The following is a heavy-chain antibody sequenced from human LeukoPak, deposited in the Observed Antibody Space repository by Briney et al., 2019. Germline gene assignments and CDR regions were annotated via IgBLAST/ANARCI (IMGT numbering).Heavy chain of an antibody. J-gene: IGHJ6*02. D-gene: IGHD2-2*01. CDR2: IIPIFGTA. CDR1: GGTFSSYA. V-gene: IGHV1-69*13. Sequence: GAPVKVSCKASGGTFSSYAISWVRQAPGQGLEWMGGIIPIFGTANYAQKFQGRVTITADESTSTAYMELSSLRSEDTAVYYCARDGYQLLSGQEVYYYGMDVWGQGTTVTVSS. CDR3: ARDGYQLLSGQEVYYYGMDV.